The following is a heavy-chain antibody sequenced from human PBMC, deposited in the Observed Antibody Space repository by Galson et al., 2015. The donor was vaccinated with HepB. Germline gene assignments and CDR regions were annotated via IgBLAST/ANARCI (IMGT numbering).Heavy chain of an antibody. V-gene: IGHV3-30-3*01. CDR2: ISYDGSNK. Sequence: SLRLSCAASGFTFSSYAMHWVRQAPGKGLEWVAVISYDGSNKYYADSVKGRFTISRDNSKNTLYLQMNSLRPEDTAVYYCARGRKRASSGWYFDYWGQGTLVSVSS. D-gene: IGHD6-19*01. J-gene: IGHJ4*02. CDR1: GFTFSSYA. CDR3: ARGRKRASSGWYFDY.